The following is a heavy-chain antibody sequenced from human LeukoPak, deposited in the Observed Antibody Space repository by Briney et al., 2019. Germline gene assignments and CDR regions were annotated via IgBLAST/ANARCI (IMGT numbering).Heavy chain of an antibody. V-gene: IGHV4-34*01. Sequence: SETLSLTCAVYGGSFSGYYWSWIRQPPGKGLEWIGEINHSGSTNYNPSLKSRVTISVDTSKNQFSLKLSSVTAADTAVYYCARVSYYDFWSGYYIVGAFDYWGQGTLVTVSS. D-gene: IGHD3-3*01. CDR2: INHSGST. CDR1: GGSFSGYY. J-gene: IGHJ4*02. CDR3: ARVSYYDFWSGYYIVGAFDY.